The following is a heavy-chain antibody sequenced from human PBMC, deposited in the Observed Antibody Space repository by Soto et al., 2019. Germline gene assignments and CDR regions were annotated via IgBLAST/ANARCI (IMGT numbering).Heavy chain of an antibody. V-gene: IGHV5-51*01. CDR2: IYHGDSDT. Sequence: AESLTISCKDSGNSFTSYWIVSVRQMPGKGLEWMGIIYHGDSDTRYSPSFQGQVTISADKSISTAYLQWSSLKASDTAMYYCARRSGTYYDFRSGLDVWGQGTPVTVSS. D-gene: IGHD3-3*01. CDR3: ARRSGTYYDFRSGLDV. J-gene: IGHJ6*02. CDR1: GNSFTSYW.